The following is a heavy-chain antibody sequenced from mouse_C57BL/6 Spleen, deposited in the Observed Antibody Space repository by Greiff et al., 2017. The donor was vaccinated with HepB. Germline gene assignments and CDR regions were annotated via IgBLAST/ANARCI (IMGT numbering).Heavy chain of an antibody. D-gene: IGHD4-1*01. CDR3: ARKELGQDWFAY. J-gene: IGHJ3*01. CDR1: GYTFTSYW. V-gene: IGHV1-69*01. CDR2: IDPSDSYT. Sequence: VKLQQPGAELVMPGASVKLSCKASGYTFTSYWMHWVKQRPGQGLEWIGEIDPSDSYTNYNQKFKGKSTLTVDKSSSTAYMQLSSLTSEDSAVYYCARKELGQDWFAYWGQGTLVTVSA.